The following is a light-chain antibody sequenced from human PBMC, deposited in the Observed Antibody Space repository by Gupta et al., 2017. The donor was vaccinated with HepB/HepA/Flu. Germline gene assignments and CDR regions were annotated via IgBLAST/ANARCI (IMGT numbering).Light chain of an antibody. CDR2: AAS. CDR3: QQRDIRPIT. Sequence: DIQMTQSPSSLSASVGNRVTITCRASQNIGKYLNWYQQRPGKAPDLLIYAASSVQSGVPSRFSGDGSGTDFTLTISGRQPEDFATYYCQQRDIRPITFGQGTLVEIK. J-gene: IGKJ5*01. V-gene: IGKV1-39*01. CDR1: QNIGKY.